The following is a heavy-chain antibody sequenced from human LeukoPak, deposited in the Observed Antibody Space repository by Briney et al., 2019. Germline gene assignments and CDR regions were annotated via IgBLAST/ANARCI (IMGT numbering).Heavy chain of an antibody. J-gene: IGHJ5*01. CDR2: IGTSSGAI. V-gene: IGHV3-48*02. CDR3: ARNLDS. Sequence: GGSLRLSCAASGFTFSSFWMHWVRQAPGKGLEWVSFIGTSSGAIYYADSVKGRFTISRDNAKKSLYLQMNSLRDKDTAVYYCARNLDSWGQGALVTVSS. CDR1: GFTFSSFW.